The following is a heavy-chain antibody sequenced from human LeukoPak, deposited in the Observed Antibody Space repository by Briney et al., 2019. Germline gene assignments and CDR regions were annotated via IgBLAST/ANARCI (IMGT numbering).Heavy chain of an antibody. D-gene: IGHD5-12*01. J-gene: IGHJ4*02. V-gene: IGHV3-30*19. CDR2: IWYDGSNK. CDR3: ARTGAYSGYDQFDY. Sequence: GRSLRLSCAASGFTFSSYGMHWVRQAPGKGLEWVAVIWYDGSNKYYADSVKGRFTISRDNSKNTLYLQMNSLRAEDTAVYYCARTGAYSGYDQFDYWGQGTLVTVSS. CDR1: GFTFSSYG.